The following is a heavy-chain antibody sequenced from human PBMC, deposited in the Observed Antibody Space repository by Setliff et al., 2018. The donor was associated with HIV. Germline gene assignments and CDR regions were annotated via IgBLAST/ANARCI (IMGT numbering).Heavy chain of an antibody. Sequence: KVSCKASGGTFSSDAFSWVRQAPGQGLEWMGRIIPVFGTPNYAQKFQGRVTITADKSTSTAYMELSSLRSEDTAVFYCARSVVGHSHAFDIWGQGTMVTVSS. V-gene: IGHV1-69*06. CDR2: IIPVFGTP. CDR3: ARSVVGHSHAFDI. CDR1: GGTFSSDA. D-gene: IGHD2-15*01. J-gene: IGHJ3*02.